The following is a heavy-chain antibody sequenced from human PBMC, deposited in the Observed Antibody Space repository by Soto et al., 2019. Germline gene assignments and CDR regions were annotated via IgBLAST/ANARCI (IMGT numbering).Heavy chain of an antibody. CDR2: ISYDGSNK. J-gene: IGHJ6*02. D-gene: IGHD6-13*01. CDR1: GFTFSSYG. V-gene: IGHV3-30*18. Sequence: PGGSLRLSCAASGFTFSSYGMHWVRQAPGKGLEWVAVISYDGSNKYYADSVKGRFTISRDNSKNPLYLQMNSLRAEDTAVYYCAKDTYSSSWGINYYYGMDVWGQGTTVTVSS. CDR3: AKDTYSSSWGINYYYGMDV.